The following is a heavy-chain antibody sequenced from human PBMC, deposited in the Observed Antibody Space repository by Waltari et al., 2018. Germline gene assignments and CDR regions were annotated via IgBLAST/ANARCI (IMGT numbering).Heavy chain of an antibody. CDR3: ARDLGGGSGWQINEYYYGMDV. D-gene: IGHD6-19*01. J-gene: IGHJ6*02. V-gene: IGHV7-4-1*02. Sequence: QVQLVQSGSELKKPGASVKVSCKASGYTFTSNAMNWVRQAPGQGLEWMGWINTNTGNPTYAKGFTGRFVFSLDTSVSTAYLQISSLKAEDTAVYYCARDLGGGSGWQINEYYYGMDVWGQGTTVTVSS. CDR2: INTNTGNP. CDR1: GYTFTSNA.